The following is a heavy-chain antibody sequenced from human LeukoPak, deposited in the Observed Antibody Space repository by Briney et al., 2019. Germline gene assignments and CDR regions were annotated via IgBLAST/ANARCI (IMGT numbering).Heavy chain of an antibody. J-gene: IGHJ3*02. CDR1: GFTFSDYY. D-gene: IGHD6-13*01. CDR2: ISSSSSYI. CDR3: ARVQEVAAAIDAFDI. V-gene: IGHV3-11*06. Sequence: GGSLRLSCAASGFTFSDYYMSWIRQAPGKGLEWVSSISSSSSYIYYADSVKGRFTISRDNAKNSLYLQMNSLRAEDTAVYYCARVQEVAAAIDAFDIWGQGTMVTVSS.